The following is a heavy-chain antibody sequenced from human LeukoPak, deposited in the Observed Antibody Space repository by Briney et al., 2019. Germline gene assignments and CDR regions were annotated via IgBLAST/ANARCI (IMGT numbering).Heavy chain of an antibody. J-gene: IGHJ3*02. CDR1: GGSISSSY. CDR2: IYYSGNT. V-gene: IGHV4-59*01. D-gene: IGHD3-16*01. Sequence: SETLSLTCTASGGSISSSYWSWIRQPPGKGLEWIGYIYYSGNTNYNPSLKSRVTISVDTSKNQFSLKLSSVTAADTAVYYCARVGLSGAFDIWGQGTMVTISS. CDR3: ARVGLSGAFDI.